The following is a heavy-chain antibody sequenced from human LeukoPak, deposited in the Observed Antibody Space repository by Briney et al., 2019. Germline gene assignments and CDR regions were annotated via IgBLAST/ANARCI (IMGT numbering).Heavy chain of an antibody. CDR3: ARGLSLFYSSSWYDY. CDR1: GASMTTYY. D-gene: IGHD6-13*01. Sequence: PSETLSLTRTVSGASMTTYYWSWIRQPPGKGLEWVAYIYSSGSTNYNPSLKSRLTISVDTSKNQFSLKLSSVTAADTAVYYCARGLSLFYSSSWYDYWGQGTLVTVSS. V-gene: IGHV4-59*12. CDR2: IYSSGST. J-gene: IGHJ4*02.